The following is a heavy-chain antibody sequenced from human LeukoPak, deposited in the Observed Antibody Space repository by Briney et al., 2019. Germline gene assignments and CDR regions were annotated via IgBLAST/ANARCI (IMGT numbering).Heavy chain of an antibody. CDR3: AKDHVYSSGWYDY. CDR1: GFTFSRFG. J-gene: IGHJ4*02. CDR2: IHYAGSNN. D-gene: IGHD6-19*01. Sequence: PGRSLRLSCAASGFTFSRFGMHWVRQAPGKGLEWVAFIHYAGSNNYYADSVKGRFTISRDNSKNTLYLQMNSLRPGDTAVYYCAKDHVYSSGWYDYWGQGTLVTVSS. V-gene: IGHV3-30*02.